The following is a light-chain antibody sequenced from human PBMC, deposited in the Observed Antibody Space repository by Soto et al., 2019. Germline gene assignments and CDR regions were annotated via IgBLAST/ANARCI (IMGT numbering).Light chain of an antibody. Sequence: QSALTQPASVSGSPGQSITISCTGTSSDVGGYNYVSWYQQHPGKAPKHMIYDVSNRPSGVSNRFSGSKSGNTASLTLSGLQAEDEADYYCSSYTSSSTLLFGGGTQLTVL. CDR2: DVS. V-gene: IGLV2-14*01. CDR3: SSYTSSSTLL. CDR1: SSDVGGYNY. J-gene: IGLJ2*01.